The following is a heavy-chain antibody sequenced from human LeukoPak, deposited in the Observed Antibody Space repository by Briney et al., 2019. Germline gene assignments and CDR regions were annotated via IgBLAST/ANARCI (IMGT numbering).Heavy chain of an antibody. CDR1: GYTFSSYD. CDR3: ARATLSITIFDTAFDI. CDR2: IYSDGRT. Sequence: PTGGSLRLSCAASGYTFSSYDMHWIRQTMGGGLEWVSVIYSDGRTYYADSVKGRFTISRDNSKNTLYLQMNRLRAEDTAVYYCARATLSITIFDTAFDIWGQGAMVTVSS. J-gene: IGHJ3*02. V-gene: IGHV3-53*01. D-gene: IGHD3-9*01.